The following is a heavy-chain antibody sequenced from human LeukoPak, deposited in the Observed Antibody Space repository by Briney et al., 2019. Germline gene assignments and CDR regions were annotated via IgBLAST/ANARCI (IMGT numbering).Heavy chain of an antibody. D-gene: IGHD2/OR15-2a*01. Sequence: GRSLRLSCAASGFTFSSYGMHWVRQAPGKGLEWVAVIWYDGSNKYYADSVKGRFTISRDNSKNTLYLQMNSLRAEDTAVYYCARGPRKSTLLHGRNYGMDVWGQGTTVTVSS. CDR3: ARGPRKSTLLHGRNYGMDV. CDR2: IWYDGSNK. CDR1: GFTFSSYG. J-gene: IGHJ6*02. V-gene: IGHV3-33*01.